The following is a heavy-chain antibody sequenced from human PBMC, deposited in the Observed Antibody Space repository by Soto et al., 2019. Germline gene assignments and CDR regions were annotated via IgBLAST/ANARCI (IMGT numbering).Heavy chain of an antibody. CDR2: MNPNSGNT. D-gene: IGHD6-13*01. V-gene: IGHV1-8*01. Sequence: DSVKVSCKASGYTFTSYDINWVRQATGQGLEWMGWMNPNSGNTDYAQKFQGRVTMTRNTSISTAYMELSRLRSDDTAVYYCARVSMGIAAACLDHWGQGTTVTVYS. CDR1: GYTFTSYD. CDR3: ARVSMGIAAACLDH. J-gene: IGHJ6*02.